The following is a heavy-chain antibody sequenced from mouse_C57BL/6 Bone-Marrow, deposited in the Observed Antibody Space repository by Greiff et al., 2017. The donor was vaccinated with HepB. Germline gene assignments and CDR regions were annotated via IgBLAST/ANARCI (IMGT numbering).Heavy chain of an antibody. V-gene: IGHV6-3*01. CDR3: TADYDDLFFDY. Sequence: DVKLVESGGGLVQPGGSMKLSCVASGFTFSNYWMNWVRQSPEKGLEWVAQIRLKSDNYATHYAESVKGRFTISRDDSKSSVYLQMNNLRAEDTGIYYCTADYDDLFFDYWGQGTTLTVSS. CDR1: GFTFSNYW. J-gene: IGHJ2*01. D-gene: IGHD2-4*01. CDR2: IRLKSDNYAT.